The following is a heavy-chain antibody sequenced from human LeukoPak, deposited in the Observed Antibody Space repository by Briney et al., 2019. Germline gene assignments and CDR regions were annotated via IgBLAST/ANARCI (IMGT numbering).Heavy chain of an antibody. Sequence: ASVKVSCKASGYTFTGYYMHWVRQASGQGLEWMGWINPNSGGTNYAQKFQGRVTMTRDTSISTAYMELSRLRSDDTAVYYCARRITIFGVVILDAFDIWGQGTMVTVSS. CDR3: ARRITIFGVVILDAFDI. CDR2: INPNSGGT. J-gene: IGHJ3*02. CDR1: GYTFTGYY. D-gene: IGHD3-3*01. V-gene: IGHV1-2*02.